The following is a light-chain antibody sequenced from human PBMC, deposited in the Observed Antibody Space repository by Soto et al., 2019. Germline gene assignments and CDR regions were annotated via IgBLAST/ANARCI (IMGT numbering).Light chain of an antibody. Sequence: SYELTQPFSVSVALGQTARITCGGNNIGSKNVHWYQQKPGQAPVLVIYRDTNRPSGIPERFSGSNSGNTATLTISRAQAGDEADYYCKVWDRSTVLFGGGTKVTGL. CDR3: KVWDRSTVL. V-gene: IGLV3-9*01. J-gene: IGLJ2*01. CDR1: NIGSKN. CDR2: RDT.